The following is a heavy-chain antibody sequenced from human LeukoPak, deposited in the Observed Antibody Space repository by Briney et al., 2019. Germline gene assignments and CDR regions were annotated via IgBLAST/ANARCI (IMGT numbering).Heavy chain of an antibody. CDR2: ISAYNGNT. J-gene: IGHJ4*02. CDR1: GYTFTSYG. CDR3: ARGETAVAGTGSFGY. Sequence: ASVKVSCKASGYTFTSYGISWVRQAPGQGPEWMGWISAYNGNTNYAQKLQGRVTMTTDTSASTAYMELRSLRSDDTAVYYCARGETAVAGTGSFGYWGQGTLVTVSS. D-gene: IGHD6-19*01. V-gene: IGHV1-18*04.